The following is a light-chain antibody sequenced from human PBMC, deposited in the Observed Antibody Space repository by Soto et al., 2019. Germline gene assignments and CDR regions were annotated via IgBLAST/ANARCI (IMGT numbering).Light chain of an antibody. CDR2: GNS. J-gene: IGLJ2*01. Sequence: QSVLTQPPSVSGAPGQRVTISCTWSSSNIGAGYDVHWYQQLPGTAPKLLIYGNSNRPSGVPDRFSGSKSGTSASLAITGLQAEDEADYYGQSYDSSLSGYVVFGGGTKLTVL. CDR3: QSYDSSLSGYVV. CDR1: SSNIGAGYD. V-gene: IGLV1-40*01.